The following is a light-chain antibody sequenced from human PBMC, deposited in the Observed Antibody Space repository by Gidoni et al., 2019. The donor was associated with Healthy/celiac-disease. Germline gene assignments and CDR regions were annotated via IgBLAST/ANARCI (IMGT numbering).Light chain of an antibody. Sequence: EIVLTQSPATLSLSPGERATLSCRASQSVSSYLAWYQQKPGQAPSLLIYDASNRATGIPARFSGSWSGPDFTLTISSLAPEDFAVYYFQQRSNWPLTFGGGTKVEIK. CDR2: DAS. CDR1: QSVSSY. V-gene: IGKV3-11*01. J-gene: IGKJ4*01. CDR3: QQRSNWPLT.